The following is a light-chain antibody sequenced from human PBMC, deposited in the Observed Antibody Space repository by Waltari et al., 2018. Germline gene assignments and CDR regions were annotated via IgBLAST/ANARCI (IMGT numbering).Light chain of an antibody. Sequence: QSALTQPRSVSGSPGQSVTISCTGTSSDVGGYNYVSWYQQHPGKAPKLMIYDVSKRPSGVPDRFSGSKSGNTASLTISGLQAEDETDYYCSSYSGSNKLVFGGGTKLTVL. J-gene: IGLJ2*01. V-gene: IGLV2-11*01. CDR3: SSYSGSNKLV. CDR2: DVS. CDR1: SSDVGGYNY.